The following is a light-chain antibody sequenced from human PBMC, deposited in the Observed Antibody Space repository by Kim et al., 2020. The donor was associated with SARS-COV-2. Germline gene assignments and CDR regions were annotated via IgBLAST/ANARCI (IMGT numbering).Light chain of an antibody. V-gene: IGKV4-1*01. CDR2: WAS. CDR3: QQYYSLPLT. Sequence: DIVMTQSPDFLAVSLGERATINCKSSRSLLYNSNNKDYLAWYQQKPGQPPKLLLSWASIRESGVADRFSGSGSGTDFTLTVSSLQAEDVAVYYCQQYYSLPLTFGGGTKVDIK. CDR1: RSLLYNSNNKDY. J-gene: IGKJ4*01.